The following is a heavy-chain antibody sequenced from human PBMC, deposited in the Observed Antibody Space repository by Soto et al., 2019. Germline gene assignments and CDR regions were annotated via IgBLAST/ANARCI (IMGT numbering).Heavy chain of an antibody. CDR1: GFTFDDYA. CDR2: ISWNGAGT. D-gene: IGHD3-10*01. CDR3: ATLPLYGSGVDC. V-gene: IGHV3-9*01. Sequence: EAQPVESGGGLVQPGRSLRLSCVASGFTFDDYAIHWVRQAPGKGLEWVSGISWNGAGTGYADSVKGRFTISRDNAKNSLYLKMSSLRPEDTAIYYCATLPLYGSGVDCWGQGTLVTVSS. J-gene: IGHJ4*02.